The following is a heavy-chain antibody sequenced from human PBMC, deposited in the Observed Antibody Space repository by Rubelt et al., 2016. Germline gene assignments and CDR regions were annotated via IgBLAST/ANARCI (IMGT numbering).Heavy chain of an antibody. D-gene: IGHD2-21*02. Sequence: QLQLQQSGPGLVKPSETLSLTCTVSGYSLTSGYFWGWIRQTPGKGLEWIGSIFHSWSTYYNPSHRSRVPIPVDTSKNQISRRLTSMTAADTAVYYCARKNCGGDCYYDDWGQGTLVTVSS. CDR3: ARKNCGGDCYYDD. CDR2: IFHSWST. CDR1: GYSLTSGYF. V-gene: IGHV4-38-2*02. J-gene: IGHJ4*02.